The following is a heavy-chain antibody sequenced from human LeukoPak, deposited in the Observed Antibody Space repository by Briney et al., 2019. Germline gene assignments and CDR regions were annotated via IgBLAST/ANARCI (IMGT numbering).Heavy chain of an antibody. Sequence: SETLPLTCTFTGGSIISSRCYWVCIRQPPGKGLEWIGSIYYSGSTYYNPSLKSRVTIYVDTSKNQFALKLSSVTAADTAVYYCERQKLYDSSGYFDSWGQGPLVTVSS. CDR2: IYYSGST. J-gene: IGHJ4*02. D-gene: IGHD3-22*01. CDR3: ERQKLYDSSGYFDS. V-gene: IGHV4-39*01. CDR1: GGSIISSRCY.